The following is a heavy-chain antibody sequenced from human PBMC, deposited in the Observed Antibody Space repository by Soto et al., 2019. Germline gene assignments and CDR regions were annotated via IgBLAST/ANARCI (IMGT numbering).Heavy chain of an antibody. V-gene: IGHV1-69*01. J-gene: IGHJ6*02. CDR1: GGTFSRYA. Sequence: QVQLVQSGAEVKKPGSSVRVSCKASGGTFSRYAFSWVRQAPGQGLEWMGGIIPIYGTRGFAQKFQGRITGAAAESTRTVYMELSSLGSEDTAIYYCARDLDYYGSGSHYYYGMGVWGQGTTVTVSS. CDR3: ARDLDYYGSGSHYYYGMGV. D-gene: IGHD3-10*01. CDR2: IIPIYGTR.